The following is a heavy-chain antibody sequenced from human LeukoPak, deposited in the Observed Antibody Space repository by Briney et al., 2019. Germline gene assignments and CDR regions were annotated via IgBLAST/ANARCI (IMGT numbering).Heavy chain of an antibody. J-gene: IGHJ4*02. CDR2: INPNSGGT. D-gene: IGHD1-26*01. Sequence: EASVKVSCKASGYTFTGYYMHWVRQAPGQGLEWMGWINPNSGGTNYAQKFQGRVTMTRDTSISTAYMELSRLRSDDTAVYYCAREVLAPGRGSYFDYWGQGTLVTVSS. V-gene: IGHV1-2*02. CDR1: GYTFTGYY. CDR3: AREVLAPGRGSYFDY.